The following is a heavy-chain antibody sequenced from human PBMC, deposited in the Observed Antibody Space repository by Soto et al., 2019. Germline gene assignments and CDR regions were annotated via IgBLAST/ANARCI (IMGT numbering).Heavy chain of an antibody. D-gene: IGHD3-22*01. V-gene: IGHV4-61*01. J-gene: IGHJ4*02. CDR3: ATMSSSGYPLDY. Sequence: QVQLQESGPGLVKPSETLSLTCIVSGGSVSSGSYYWSWIRQPPGKGLEWIGVIYYTGRTSYNPSPTSRVTISVDTSNNQFSLKLSSVTAADTAVYFCATMSSSGYPLDYWGRGTLVTVSS. CDR1: GGSVSSGSYY. CDR2: IYYTGRT.